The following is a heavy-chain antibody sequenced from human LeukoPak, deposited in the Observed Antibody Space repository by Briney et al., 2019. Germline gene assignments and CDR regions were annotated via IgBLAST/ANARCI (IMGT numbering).Heavy chain of an antibody. CDR1: GFSLSTSGVG. J-gene: IGHJ4*02. D-gene: IGHD3-10*01. V-gene: IGHV2-5*02. Sequence: SGPTLVKPSQTLTLTCTFSGFSLSTSGVGVGWIRQPPGKALEWLALIYWDDDKRYSPSLKSRLTITKDTSKNQVVLTMTNMDPVDTATYYCARNYGSGSYIYFDYWGQGTLVTVSS. CDR2: IYWDDDK. CDR3: ARNYGSGSYIYFDY.